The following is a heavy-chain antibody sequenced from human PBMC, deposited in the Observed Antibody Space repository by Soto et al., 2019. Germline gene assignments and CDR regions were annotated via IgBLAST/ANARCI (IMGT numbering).Heavy chain of an antibody. Sequence: QVQLVESGGGLVKPGGSLRLSCAASGFTFSAYYMSWIRQAPGKGLEWVSYISSSGNTIYYADSVKGRFTISRDNAKNTPYLQLNRRRAEDTAVYCCSRHFSYHYYYMDVWGKGTTVTVSS. V-gene: IGHV3-11*01. CDR2: ISSSGNTI. CDR1: GFTFSAYY. CDR3: SRHFSYHYYYMDV. J-gene: IGHJ6*03. D-gene: IGHD3-3*02.